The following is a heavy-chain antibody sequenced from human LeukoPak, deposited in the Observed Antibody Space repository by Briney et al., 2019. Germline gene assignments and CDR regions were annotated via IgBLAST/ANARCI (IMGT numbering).Heavy chain of an antibody. Sequence: ASVKVSCKASGYAFTSYGISWVRQAPGQGLEWMGWISAYNGNTNYAQKLQGRVTMTTDTSTSTAYMELRSLRSDDTAVYYCARAKWELLLGDYWGQGTLVTVSS. CDR3: ARAKWELLLGDY. V-gene: IGHV1-18*01. J-gene: IGHJ4*02. D-gene: IGHD1-26*01. CDR2: ISAYNGNT. CDR1: GYAFTSYG.